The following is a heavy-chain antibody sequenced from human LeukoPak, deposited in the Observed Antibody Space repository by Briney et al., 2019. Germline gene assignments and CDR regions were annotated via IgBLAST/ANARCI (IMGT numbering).Heavy chain of an antibody. CDR3: ARAQSYSSSWYDY. D-gene: IGHD6-13*01. J-gene: IGHJ4*02. Sequence: SQTLSLTCTVSGGSISSGGYYWSWIRQHPGKGLEWIVYIYYSGSTYYNPSLKSRVTISVDTSKNQFSLKLSSVTAADTAVYYCARAQSYSSSWYDYWGQGTLVTVSS. CDR1: GGSISSGGYY. V-gene: IGHV4-31*03. CDR2: IYYSGST.